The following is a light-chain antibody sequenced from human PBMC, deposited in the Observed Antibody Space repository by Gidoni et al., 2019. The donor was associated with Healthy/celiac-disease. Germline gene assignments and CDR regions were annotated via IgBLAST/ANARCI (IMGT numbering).Light chain of an antibody. CDR2: GAS. CDR1: QSVSSIY. V-gene: IGKV3-20*01. J-gene: IGKJ4*01. CDR3: QQYGSSPLT. Sequence: EIVLPQSPGTLSLSPGKRATLSCTASQSVSSIYLAWYQQKPGQAPRLLIDGASSRATGIPDRFSGSGSGTDFTITSSRLEPEDFAVYYCQQYGSSPLTFGGGTKVEIK.